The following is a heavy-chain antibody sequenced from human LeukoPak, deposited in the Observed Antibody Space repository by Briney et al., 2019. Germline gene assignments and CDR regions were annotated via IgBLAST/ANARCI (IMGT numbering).Heavy chain of an antibody. V-gene: IGHV3-30*18. Sequence: PWRSLSLSCAASRFTFSSYGMHWVRQAPGKGLEWVAVISYDGNNRYYADSVRGRFTISRYNSKNTLYLQMNSLRAEDTAVYYCAKVKGEVTGAFDIWGQGTMVPASS. CDR3: AKVKGEVTGAFDI. CDR2: ISYDGNNR. J-gene: IGHJ3*02. D-gene: IGHD3-16*01. CDR1: RFTFSSYG.